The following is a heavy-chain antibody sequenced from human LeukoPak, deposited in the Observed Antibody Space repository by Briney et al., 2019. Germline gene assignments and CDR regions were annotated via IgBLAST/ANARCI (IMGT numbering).Heavy chain of an antibody. CDR3: AKALRVWAPLDY. J-gene: IGHJ4*02. D-gene: IGHD7-27*01. V-gene: IGHV3-23*01. CDR1: GFTFSSYA. CDR2: ISGSGGST. Sequence: GGSLRLSCAASGFTFSSYAMSWVRQAPGKGQEWVSGISGSGGSTYYADSVKGRFTISRDNSRNTLYLQMNSLSPEDTAVYYCAKALRVWAPLDYWGQGILVTVSS.